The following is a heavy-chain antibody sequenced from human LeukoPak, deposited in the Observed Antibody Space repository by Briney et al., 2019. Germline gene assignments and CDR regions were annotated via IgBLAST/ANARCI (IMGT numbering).Heavy chain of an antibody. Sequence: GGSLRLSCAASGFTFSSYAMNWVRQAPGKGLEWVSAISGSGSSTYYADSVKGRFTISRDNSKNTLYLQMNSLRAEDTAVYYCAELGITMIGGVWGKGTTVTISS. CDR3: AELGITMIGGV. CDR1: GFTFSSYA. CDR2: ISGSGSST. D-gene: IGHD3-10*02. J-gene: IGHJ6*04. V-gene: IGHV3-23*01.